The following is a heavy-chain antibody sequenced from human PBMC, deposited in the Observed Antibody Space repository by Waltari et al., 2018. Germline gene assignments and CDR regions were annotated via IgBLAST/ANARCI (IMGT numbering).Heavy chain of an antibody. CDR3: ARLAVXVAQEDF. CDR1: GXTFSNYG. Sequence: EVQLVESXGGLVQPGGSLRLSCXASGXTFSNYGMTWVRQAPGKGLEWVANIKQDGSXKYYVDSVXGRFXISXDNAXXSXFLQMDSPXXEDTXVYYCARLAVXVAQEDFXGQGTLVTVXS. D-gene: IGHD2-15*01. CDR2: IKQDGSXK. V-gene: IGHV3-7*01. J-gene: IGHJ4*02.